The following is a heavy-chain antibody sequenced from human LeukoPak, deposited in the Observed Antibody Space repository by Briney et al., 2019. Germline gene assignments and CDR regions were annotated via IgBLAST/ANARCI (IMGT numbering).Heavy chain of an antibody. Sequence: SETLSLTCTVSGGSISSYYWTWIRQSPEKGPEWIGYVYNSGRTNYKSSLRSRVTISADTSKNQFSLKLNSVTAADTAVYYCARGRGSNRNYGGHYLDPWGQGILVIVSA. CDR1: GGSISSYY. J-gene: IGHJ5*02. V-gene: IGHV4-59*01. CDR2: VYNSGRT. D-gene: IGHD4-11*01. CDR3: ARGRGSNRNYGGHYLDP.